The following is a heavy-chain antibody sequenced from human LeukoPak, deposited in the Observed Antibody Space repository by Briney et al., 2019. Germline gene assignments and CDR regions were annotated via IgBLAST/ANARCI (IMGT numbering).Heavy chain of an antibody. V-gene: IGHV4-38-2*02. D-gene: IGHD4-17*01. J-gene: IGHJ4*02. CDR1: GYSISSDYY. CDR3: ASSVTRKKFDY. Sequence: SETLSLTCTVSGYSISSDYYWGWIRQPPGKGLEWIGSIYYSGSTYYNPSLKSRVTISVDTSKNQFSLKLSSVTAADTAVYYCASSVTRKKFDYWGQGTLVTVSS. CDR2: IYYSGST.